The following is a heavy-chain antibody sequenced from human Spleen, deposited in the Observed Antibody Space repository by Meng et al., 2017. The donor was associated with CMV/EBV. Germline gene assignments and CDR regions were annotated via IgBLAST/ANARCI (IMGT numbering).Heavy chain of an antibody. J-gene: IGHJ4*02. V-gene: IGHV1-2*02. CDR1: GNTFSGYF. CDR3: ARGRGGSSSALLGY. Sequence: ASVKVSCKASGNTFSGYFLTWVRQAPGQGLEWMGWMNPTGGGTNCAQKFQGRVTMTRDTSISTAHMELRRLRIDDTAVYYCARGRGGSSSALLGYWGQGTLVTVSS. CDR2: MNPTGGGT. D-gene: IGHD6-6*01.